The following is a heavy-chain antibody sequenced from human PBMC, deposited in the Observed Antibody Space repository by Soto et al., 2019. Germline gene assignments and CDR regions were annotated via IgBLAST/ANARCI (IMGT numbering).Heavy chain of an antibody. CDR2: IYYRGST. CDR1: GGSISSYY. Sequence: SETLSLTCTVAGGSISSYYCRWIRQPPGKGLEWIGYIYYRGSTNYNPSLKSRVTMSVDTSKYIFSLELSSVTDADTAVYYCARGRYFYDTTGSPIFDYWGHGTLVTVS. D-gene: IGHD3-22*01. V-gene: IGHV4-59*01. CDR3: ARGRYFYDTTGSPIFDY. J-gene: IGHJ4*01.